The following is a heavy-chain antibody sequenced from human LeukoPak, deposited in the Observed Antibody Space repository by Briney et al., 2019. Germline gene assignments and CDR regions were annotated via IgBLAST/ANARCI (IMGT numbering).Heavy chain of an antibody. J-gene: IGHJ4*02. V-gene: IGHV1-69*06. CDR2: IIPIFGTA. CDR1: GGTFSSYA. CDR3: ARVRVPYYYDSSGYERYFDY. D-gene: IGHD3-22*01. Sequence: SVKVSCKASGGTFSSYAISWVRQAPGQGLEWMGGIIPIFGTANYAQKFQGRVTITADKSTSTAYMELSSLRSDDTAVYYCARVRVPYYYDSSGYERYFDYWGQGTLVTVSS.